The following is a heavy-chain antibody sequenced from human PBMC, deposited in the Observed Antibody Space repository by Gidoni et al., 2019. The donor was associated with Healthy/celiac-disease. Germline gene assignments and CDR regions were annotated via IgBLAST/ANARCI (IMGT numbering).Heavy chain of an antibody. D-gene: IGHD3-3*01. CDR3: AARRITIFGVTDY. V-gene: IGHV3-33*01. CDR2: IWYDGSNK. J-gene: IGHJ4*02. Sequence: QVQLVESGGGVVQPGRSLRLSCAASGFTFSSYGMHWVRQAPGKGLEWVAVIWYDGSNKYYADSVKGRFTISRDNSKNTLYLQMNSLRAEDTAVYYCAARRITIFGVTDYWGQGTLVTVSS. CDR1: GFTFSSYG.